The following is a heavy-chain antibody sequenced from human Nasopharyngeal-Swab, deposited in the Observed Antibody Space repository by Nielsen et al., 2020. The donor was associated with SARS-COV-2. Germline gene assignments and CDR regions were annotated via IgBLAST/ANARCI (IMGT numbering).Heavy chain of an antibody. CDR2: MNPNSGNT. D-gene: IGHD3-22*01. Sequence: ASVKVSCKASGYTFTSYYINWVRQATGQGLEWMGWMNPNSGNTGYSQKFQGRVTMTRNTSISTAYMELSSLRSEDTAVYYYARGRSITMIVVVITTEWYYYMDVWGKGTTVTVSS. CDR3: ARGRSITMIVVVITTEWYYYMDV. J-gene: IGHJ6*03. V-gene: IGHV1-8*01. CDR1: GYTFTSYY.